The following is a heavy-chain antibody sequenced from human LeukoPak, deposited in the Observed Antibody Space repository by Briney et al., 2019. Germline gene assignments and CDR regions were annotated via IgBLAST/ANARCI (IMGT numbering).Heavy chain of an antibody. CDR2: INWNGGST. J-gene: IGHJ2*01. V-gene: IGHV3-20*04. CDR3: AKARYSSGFDL. Sequence: RPGGSLRLSCAASGFIFDDYGMSWVRQTPGKGLEWVSNINWNGGSTGYADSVKGRFTISRDNAKNTLYLQMNSLRAEDTAVYYCAKARYSSGFDLWGRGTLVTVSS. D-gene: IGHD6-19*01. CDR1: GFIFDDYG.